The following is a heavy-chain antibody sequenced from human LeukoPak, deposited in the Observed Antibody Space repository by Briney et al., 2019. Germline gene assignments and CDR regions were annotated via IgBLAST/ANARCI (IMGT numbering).Heavy chain of an antibody. J-gene: IGHJ4*02. Sequence: GGSLRLYCAASGFSFSDFYMSWIRQAPGKGLEWVSYISSSSSITYYADSVKGRFTISRDNAKNSLYLQMNSLRAEDTAVYFCARERPSGSYSDYWGQGTLVTVSS. CDR1: GFSFSDFY. V-gene: IGHV3-11*06. CDR2: ISSSSSIT. CDR3: ARERPSGSYSDY. D-gene: IGHD1-26*01.